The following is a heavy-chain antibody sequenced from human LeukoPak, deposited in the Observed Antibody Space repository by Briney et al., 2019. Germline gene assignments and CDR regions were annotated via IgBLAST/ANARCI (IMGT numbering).Heavy chain of an antibody. Sequence: ASVKVSCKASGYTFTSYAMNWVRQAPGQGLEWMGWINTNTGNPTYAQGFTGRFVFSLDTSVSTAYLQISSLKAEDTAVYYCASIGVAAAGNPDAFDIWGQGTMVTVSS. J-gene: IGHJ3*02. V-gene: IGHV7-4-1*02. CDR3: ASIGVAAAGNPDAFDI. CDR2: INTNTGNP. D-gene: IGHD6-13*01. CDR1: GYTFTSYA.